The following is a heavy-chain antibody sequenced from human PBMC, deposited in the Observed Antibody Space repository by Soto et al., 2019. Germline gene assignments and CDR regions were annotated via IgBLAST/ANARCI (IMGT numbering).Heavy chain of an antibody. CDR3: ARGAPRDSCSWYADNWFSP. CDR2: IYYSGST. Sequence: PSETLSLTCPVSGTSISSYYWSWIRQPPGKGLEWIGYIYYSGSTSYNPSLKSRVTISVDTSKNQFSLKLSSVTAADTAVYYCARGAPRDSCSWYADNWFSPWGQGTLVPVSS. V-gene: IGHV4-59*01. D-gene: IGHD6-13*01. J-gene: IGHJ5*02. CDR1: GTSISSYY.